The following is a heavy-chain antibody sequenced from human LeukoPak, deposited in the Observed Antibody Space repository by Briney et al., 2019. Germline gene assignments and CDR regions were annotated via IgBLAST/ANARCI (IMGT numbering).Heavy chain of an antibody. D-gene: IGHD4-17*01. CDR2: ISSSSSYI. Sequence: GGSLRLSCAASGFTFSSYSMNWVRQAPGKGLEWVSSISSSSSYIYYADSVKGRFTVSRDNAKNSLYLQMNSLRAEDTAVYYCAREGDYGDYNWFDPWGQGTLVTVSS. V-gene: IGHV3-21*01. CDR3: AREGDYGDYNWFDP. CDR1: GFTFSSYS. J-gene: IGHJ5*02.